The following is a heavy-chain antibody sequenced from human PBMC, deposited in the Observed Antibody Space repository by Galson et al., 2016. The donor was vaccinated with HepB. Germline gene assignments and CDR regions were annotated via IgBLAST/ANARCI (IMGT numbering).Heavy chain of an antibody. J-gene: IGHJ3*01. V-gene: IGHV3-23*01. CDR3: ARDKRWLQFGNDAFDL. D-gene: IGHD5-24*01. Sequence: SLRLSCAASRFTFSSYGMSWVRQAPGKGLEWVSGLSPSGTSTHYADSVKGRFSISRDNSKTTLYLQMNSLRVEDTALYYCARDKRWLQFGNDAFDLWGQGTFVIVSS. CDR1: RFTFSSYG. CDR2: LSPSGTST.